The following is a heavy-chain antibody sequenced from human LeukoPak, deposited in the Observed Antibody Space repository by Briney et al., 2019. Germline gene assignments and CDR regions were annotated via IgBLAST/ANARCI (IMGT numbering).Heavy chain of an antibody. V-gene: IGHV3-23*01. CDR1: GFTFSSYA. D-gene: IGHD6-19*01. CDR2: ISGSGGST. CDR3: AKDLTAVAGYNWFDP. Sequence: GGSLRLSCAVSGFTFSSYAMSWVRQAPGKGLEWVSAISGSGGSTYYADSVKGRFTISRDNSKNTLYLQMNSLRAEDTAVYYCAKDLTAVAGYNWFDPWGQGTLVTVSS. J-gene: IGHJ5*02.